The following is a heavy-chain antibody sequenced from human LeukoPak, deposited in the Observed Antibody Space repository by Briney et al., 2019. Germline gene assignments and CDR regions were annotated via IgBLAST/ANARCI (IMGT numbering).Heavy chain of an antibody. CDR3: ARRDVLDGQWLFFDY. V-gene: IGHV3-23*01. CDR1: GFTFKNYD. D-gene: IGHD3-22*01. J-gene: IGHJ4*02. CDR2: ISGDTRST. Sequence: GESLRLSCEVSGFTFKNYDMNWVPQAPGKGREWVSTISGDTRSTNYADSVKGRCTISRDNSKNTLYLHMHSLRAEDTAVYYCARRDVLDGQWLFFDYWGQGTLVTVSS.